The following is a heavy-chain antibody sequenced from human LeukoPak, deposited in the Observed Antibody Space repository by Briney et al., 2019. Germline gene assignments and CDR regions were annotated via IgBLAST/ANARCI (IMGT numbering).Heavy chain of an antibody. CDR1: GFTFSSYW. Sequence: GGSLRLSCAASGFTFSSYWMSWVRQAPGKGLEWVANIKQDGSEKYYVDSVEGRFTISRDNAKNSLYLQMNSLRAEDTAVYYCARVRGLCSTSCFGKNWFDPWGQGTLVTVSS. D-gene: IGHD2-2*01. V-gene: IGHV3-7*01. J-gene: IGHJ5*02. CDR3: ARVRGLCSTSCFGKNWFDP. CDR2: IKQDGSEK.